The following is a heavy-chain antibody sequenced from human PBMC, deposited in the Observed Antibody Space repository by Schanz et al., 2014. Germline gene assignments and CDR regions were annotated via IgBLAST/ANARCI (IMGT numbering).Heavy chain of an antibody. CDR1: GFTFSNAW. CDR2: IKSKADGGTT. D-gene: IGHD3-10*01. Sequence: EVQLLESGGGLVKPGGSLRLSCAASGFTFSNAWMSWVRQAPGKGLEWVARIKSKADGGTTDYPAPVKGRFIISRDDSKNTLYLQMTSLNTEDKDVYYCTTQGLGYYFDYWGQGTLVPVSS. CDR3: TTQGLGYYFDY. V-gene: IGHV3-15*01. J-gene: IGHJ4*02.